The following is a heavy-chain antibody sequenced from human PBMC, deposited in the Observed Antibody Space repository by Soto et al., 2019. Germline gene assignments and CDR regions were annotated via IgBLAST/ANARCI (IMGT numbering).Heavy chain of an antibody. CDR3: ARDLISAGTRPGYYYYMDV. Sequence: SETLSLTCTVSGGSISSYYWSWIRQPPGKGLEWIGYIYYSGSTNYNPSIKSRVTISVDTSKNQFSLKLSSVTAADTAVYYCARDLISAGTRPGYYYYMDVWGKGTTVTVSS. CDR1: GGSISSYY. D-gene: IGHD6-13*01. J-gene: IGHJ6*03. CDR2: IYYSGST. V-gene: IGHV4-59*01.